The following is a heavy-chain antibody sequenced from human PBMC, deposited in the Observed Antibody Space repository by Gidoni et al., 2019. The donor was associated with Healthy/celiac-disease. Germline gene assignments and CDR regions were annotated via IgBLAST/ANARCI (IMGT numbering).Heavy chain of an antibody. V-gene: IGHV3-30*04. J-gene: IGHJ6*02. CDR2: ISYDGSNK. CDR1: GFTFSSYA. CDR3: ARDMDGSGSYYLLV. Sequence: QVQLVESGGGVVQPGRSLRLSCAASGFTFSSYAMHWVRQAPGKGLEWVAVISYDGSNKYYADSVKGRFTISRDNSKNTLYLQMNSLRAEDTAVYYCARDMDGSGSYYLLVWGQGTTVTVSS. D-gene: IGHD3-10*01.